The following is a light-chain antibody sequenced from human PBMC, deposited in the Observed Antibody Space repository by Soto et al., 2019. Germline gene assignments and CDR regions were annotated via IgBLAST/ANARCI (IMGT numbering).Light chain of an antibody. CDR3: MQGTHRPIT. V-gene: IGKV2-30*01. CDR2: KVS. Sequence: DVVMTQSPLSLSVTLGQPASMSCRSSQSLLYSDGSTFLNWFHQRPGQPPRRLIYKVSQRDSGVPDRFSGSGSGTDFTLKISRVEAEDVGVYYCMQGTHRPITFGGGTKVEIK. J-gene: IGKJ4*01. CDR1: QSLLYSDGSTF.